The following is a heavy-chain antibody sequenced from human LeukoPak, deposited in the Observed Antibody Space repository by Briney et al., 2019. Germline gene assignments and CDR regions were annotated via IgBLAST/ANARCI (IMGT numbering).Heavy chain of an antibody. D-gene: IGHD3-3*01. CDR1: GFTFSSYW. CDR2: IKQDGSEK. J-gene: IGHJ4*02. V-gene: IGHV3-7*01. CDR3: ARDSITIFGVVRFDY. Sequence: GGSLRLSCAASGFTFSSYWISWVRQAPGKGLEWVANIKQDGSEKYYVDSVKGRFTISRDNAKNSLYLQMNSLRAEDTAVYYCARDSITIFGVVRFDYWGQGTLVTVSS.